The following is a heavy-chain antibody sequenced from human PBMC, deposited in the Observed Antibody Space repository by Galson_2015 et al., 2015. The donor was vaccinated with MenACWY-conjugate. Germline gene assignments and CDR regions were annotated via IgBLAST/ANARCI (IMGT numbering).Heavy chain of an antibody. CDR3: ARDGSGWYAVDY. J-gene: IGHJ4*02. CDR2: ISHDGTNK. V-gene: IGHV3-30*01. D-gene: IGHD6-19*01. CDR1: GFTFSSHA. Sequence: SLRLSCAASGFTFSSHAMHWVRQAPGKGLEWVAVISHDGTNKWYADSVKGRFTISRDNSENTLDLQMNSLRAEDTAVYYCARDGSGWYAVDYCGQGTLVTVSS.